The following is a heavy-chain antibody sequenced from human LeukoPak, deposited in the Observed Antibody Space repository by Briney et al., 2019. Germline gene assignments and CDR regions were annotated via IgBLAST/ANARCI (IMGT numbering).Heavy chain of an antibody. CDR2: IIPIFGTA. J-gene: IGHJ1*01. Sequence: SVKVSCKASGGTFSSYAISWVRQAPGQGLEWMGGIIPIFGTANYAQKFQGRVTITADESTSTAYMELSSLRSEDTAVYYCARVHVWGSYRHFQHWGQGTLVTVSS. V-gene: IGHV1-69*13. CDR1: GGTFSSYA. D-gene: IGHD3-16*02. CDR3: ARVHVWGSYRHFQH.